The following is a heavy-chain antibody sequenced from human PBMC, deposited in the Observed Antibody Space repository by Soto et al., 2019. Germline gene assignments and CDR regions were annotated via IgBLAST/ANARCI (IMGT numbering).Heavy chain of an antibody. CDR3: ARARVSSGWSYYFDY. CDR1: GGSISSYY. J-gene: IGHJ4*02. Sequence: SETLSLTCTVSGGSISSYYWSWIRQPPGKGLEWIGYIYYSGSTNYNPSLKSRVTISVDTSKNQFSLKLSSVTAADSAVYYCARARVSSGWSYYFDYWGQGTLVTVS. D-gene: IGHD6-19*01. V-gene: IGHV4-59*01. CDR2: IYYSGST.